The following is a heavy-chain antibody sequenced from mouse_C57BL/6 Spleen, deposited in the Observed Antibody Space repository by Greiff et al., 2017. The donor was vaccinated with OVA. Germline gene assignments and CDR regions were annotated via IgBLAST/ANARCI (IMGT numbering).Heavy chain of an antibody. CDR1: GYAFSSSW. J-gene: IGHJ2*01. CDR2: IYPGDGDT. CDR3: ARTEYLDY. Sequence: QVQLQQSGPELVKPGASVKISCKASGYAFSSSWMNWVKQRPGKGLEWIGRIYPGDGDTNYNGKFKGKATLTADKSSSTAYMQLSSLTSEDSAVYFCARTEYLDYWGQGTTLTVSS. V-gene: IGHV1-82*01. D-gene: IGHD2-10*02.